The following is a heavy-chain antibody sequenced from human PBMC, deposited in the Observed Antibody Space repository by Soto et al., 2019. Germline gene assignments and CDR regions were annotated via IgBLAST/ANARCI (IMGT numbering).Heavy chain of an antibody. Sequence: SVKVSCKASGYTFTSYGISWVRQAPGQGLEWMGGIIPIFGTANYAQKFQGRVTITADESTSTAYMELSSLRSEDTAVYYCARGPVLLGWGQGTLVTVSS. D-gene: IGHD3-10*01. V-gene: IGHV1-69*13. J-gene: IGHJ4*02. CDR2: IIPIFGTA. CDR3: ARGPVLLG. CDR1: GYTFTSYG.